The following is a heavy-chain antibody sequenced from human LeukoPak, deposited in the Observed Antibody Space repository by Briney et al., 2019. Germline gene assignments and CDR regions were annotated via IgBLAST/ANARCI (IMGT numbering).Heavy chain of an antibody. CDR1: GGSFSGYY. V-gene: IGHV4-34*01. CDR2: INHSGST. Sequence: SETLSLTCAVYGGSFSGYYWSWLRQPPGKGLEWIGEINHSGSTNYNPSLKSRVTISVDTSKNQFSLKLSSVTAADTAVYYCARALRSGPRLDYWGQGTLVTVSS. J-gene: IGHJ4*02. CDR3: ARALRSGPRLDY. D-gene: IGHD3-3*01.